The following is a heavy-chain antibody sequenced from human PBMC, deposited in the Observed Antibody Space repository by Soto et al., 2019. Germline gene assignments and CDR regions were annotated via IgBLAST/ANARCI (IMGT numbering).Heavy chain of an antibody. V-gene: IGHV4-34*01. J-gene: IGHJ5*02. CDR3: ARGLGVWGSYRS. Sequence: QVQLQQWGAGLLKPSETLSLTCAVYGGSFSGYYWSWIRQPPGKGLEWIGEINHSGSTNYNPSLKSRVTIAVDTSKNQFSLKRSSVTAADTAVYYCARGLGVWGSYRSWGQGTLVTVSS. CDR2: INHSGST. CDR1: GGSFSGYY. D-gene: IGHD3-16*02.